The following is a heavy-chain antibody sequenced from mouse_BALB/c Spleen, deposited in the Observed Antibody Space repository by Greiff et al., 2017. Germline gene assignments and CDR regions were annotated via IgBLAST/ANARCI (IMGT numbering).Heavy chain of an antibody. Sequence: EVKLQESGPELVKPGASVKISCKASGYSFTGYFMNWVMQSHGKSLEWIGRINPYNGDTFYNQKFKGKATLTVDKSSSTAHMELRSLASEDSAVYYCATSYGSPFDYWGQGTTLTVSS. CDR3: ATSYGSPFDY. CDR1: GYSFTGYF. J-gene: IGHJ2*01. D-gene: IGHD1-1*01. CDR2: INPYNGDT. V-gene: IGHV1-20*02.